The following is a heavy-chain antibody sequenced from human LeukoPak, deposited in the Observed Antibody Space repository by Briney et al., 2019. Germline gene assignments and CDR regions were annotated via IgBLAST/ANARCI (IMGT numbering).Heavy chain of an antibody. J-gene: IGHJ4*02. CDR2: IYPGDSDT. D-gene: IGHD1-26*01. CDR3: ARHVVGATDY. V-gene: IGHV5-51*01. Sequence: GEALKTSSEGSGYSFTSYWNGWVRPMPGKGVGWRGIIYPGDSDTRYSPSVQGQVTSSADKAISTAYLQWSRLKASETAMYFCARHVVGATDYWGQRTLVTVSS. CDR1: GYSFTSYW.